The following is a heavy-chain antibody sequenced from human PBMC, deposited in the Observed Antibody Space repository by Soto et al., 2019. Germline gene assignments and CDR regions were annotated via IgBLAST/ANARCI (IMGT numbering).Heavy chain of an antibody. Sequence: ASVKFSCKASGYTFTSYYMHWVRQAPGQGLEWMGIINPSGGSTSYAQKFQGRVTMTRDTSTSTVYMELSSLRSEDTAVYYCARGGRYYGSGSLDAFDIWGQGTMVT. CDR1: GYTFTSYY. J-gene: IGHJ3*02. D-gene: IGHD3-10*01. V-gene: IGHV1-46*01. CDR2: INPSGGST. CDR3: ARGGRYYGSGSLDAFDI.